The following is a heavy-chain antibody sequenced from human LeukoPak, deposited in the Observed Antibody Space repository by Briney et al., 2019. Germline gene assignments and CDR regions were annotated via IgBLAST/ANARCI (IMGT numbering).Heavy chain of an antibody. D-gene: IGHD3-10*01. CDR3: ARAGSGSSWFDP. CDR1: GYTFTGYY. V-gene: IGHV1-2*02. Sequence: ASVKVSCKASGYTFTGYYMHWVRQAPGQGLEWMGWINPNSGGTNYAQKFQGRVTMTRDTSIRTAYMELSRLRSDDTAVYYCARAGSGSSWFDPWGQGTLVTVSS. CDR2: INPNSGGT. J-gene: IGHJ5*02.